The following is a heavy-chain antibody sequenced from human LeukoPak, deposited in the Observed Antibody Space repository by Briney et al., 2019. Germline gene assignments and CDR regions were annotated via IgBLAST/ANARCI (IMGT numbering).Heavy chain of an antibody. CDR3: AKAPYSGGNPRGGGDY. J-gene: IGHJ4*02. CDR2: ISGSGGST. V-gene: IGHV3-23*01. Sequence: GGSRRLSCAASGFTFSSYAMSWVRQAPGKGLEWVSVISGSGGSTYYADSVKGRFTISRDNSKNTLYLQMNSLRAEDTAVYYCAKAPYSGGNPRGGGDYWGQGTLVTVSS. CDR1: GFTFSSYA. D-gene: IGHD4-23*01.